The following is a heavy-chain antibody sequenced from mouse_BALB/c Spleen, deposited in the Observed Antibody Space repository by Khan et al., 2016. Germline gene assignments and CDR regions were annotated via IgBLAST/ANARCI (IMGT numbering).Heavy chain of an antibody. J-gene: IGHJ3*01. Sequence: EVQLVESGGGLVQPGGSLRLSCATSGFTFTDYYMSWVRQPPGKALEWLGFIRNKANGYTTEYSASVKGRFTISRDTSQSILYHQMNTLRAEDSATYYCASERFAYWGQGTLVTVSA. CDR2: IRNKANGYTT. V-gene: IGHV7-3*02. CDR3: ASERFAY. CDR1: GFTFTDYY.